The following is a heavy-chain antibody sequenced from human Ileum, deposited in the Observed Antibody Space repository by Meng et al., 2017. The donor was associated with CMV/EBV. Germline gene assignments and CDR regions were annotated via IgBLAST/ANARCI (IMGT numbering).Heavy chain of an antibody. J-gene: IGHJ5*01. D-gene: IGHD3-10*01. V-gene: IGHV4-39*01. CDR1: GASISSVTYW. Sequence: SETLSLTCTVSGASISSVTYWWDWIRQSLGKGLEWIGTIYHGGSTYHNPSLESRVTISVDTSKNQFSLKLTSVTATDTAVYYCARRNRGAVGSWGLGTLVTVSS. CDR2: IYHGGST. CDR3: ARRNRGAVGS.